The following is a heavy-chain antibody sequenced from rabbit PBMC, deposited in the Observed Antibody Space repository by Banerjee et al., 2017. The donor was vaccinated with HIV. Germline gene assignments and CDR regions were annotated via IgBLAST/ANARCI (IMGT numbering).Heavy chain of an antibody. V-gene: IGHV1S45*01. CDR3: AIMNSRGWGDFNL. J-gene: IGHJ4*01. CDR2: IGAGSSGTT. CDR1: GFSFSNKYV. Sequence: QEQLEESGGDLVQPEGSLTLTCTASGFSFSNKYVMCWVRQAPGKGLEWIACIGAGSSGTTYYASWAKGRFTFSKTSSTTVTLQMTSLTAADTATYFCAIMNSRGWGDFNLWGQGTLVTVS. D-gene: IGHD4-1*01.